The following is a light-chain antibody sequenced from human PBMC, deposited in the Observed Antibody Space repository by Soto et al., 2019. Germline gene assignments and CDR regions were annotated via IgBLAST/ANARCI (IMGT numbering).Light chain of an antibody. CDR3: NSYTSSNTYV. CDR1: SSDVGSYNR. V-gene: IGLV2-18*02. J-gene: IGLJ1*01. Sequence: QSVLTQPPSVSGSHGQSVTISCTGTSSDVGSYNRVSWYQQPPGTAPKLMIYEVSNRPSGVPDRFSGPKSGNTASLTISGLQPEDEADYYCNSYTSSNTYVFGTGTKLTVL. CDR2: EVS.